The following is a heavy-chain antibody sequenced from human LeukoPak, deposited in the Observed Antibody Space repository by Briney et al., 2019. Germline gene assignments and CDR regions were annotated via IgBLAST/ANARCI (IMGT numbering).Heavy chain of an antibody. CDR1: GGSISSQY. CDR2: IYYSGST. V-gene: IGHV4-59*08. CDR3: ARLSPYGSGSHYYMDI. D-gene: IGHD3-10*01. J-gene: IGHJ6*03. Sequence: SETLSLTCTVSGGSISSQYWSWIGQPPGKGLEWIGYIYYSGSTNYNPSLKSRVTISVDTSKNQFSLKLRSVTAADSASYYCARLSPYGSGSHYYMDIWGKGTTVTVSS.